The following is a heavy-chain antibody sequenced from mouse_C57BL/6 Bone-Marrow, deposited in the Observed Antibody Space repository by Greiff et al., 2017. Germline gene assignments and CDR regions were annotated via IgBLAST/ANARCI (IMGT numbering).Heavy chain of an antibody. CDR3: TRDRFITTVERYAMDY. D-gene: IGHD1-1*01. CDR1: GFTFSSYA. Sequence: DVMLVESGEGLVKPGGSLKLSCAASGFTFSSYAMSWVRQTPEKRLEWVAYISSGGDYIYYADTVKGRFTISRDNARNTLYLKMSSLKSEDTAMYYCTRDRFITTVERYAMDYWGQGTSVTVSS. V-gene: IGHV5-9-1*02. J-gene: IGHJ4*01. CDR2: ISSGGDYI.